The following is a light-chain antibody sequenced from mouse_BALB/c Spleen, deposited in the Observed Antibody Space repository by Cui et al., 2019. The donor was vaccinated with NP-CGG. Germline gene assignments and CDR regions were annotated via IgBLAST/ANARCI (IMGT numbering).Light chain of an antibody. Sequence: QDLVTQESALTTSPGEKVTLTCRSSTGAVTTGNYANWVQEKPDHLFTGLIGGTNNRAPGVPARFSGSLIGDKAALTITGAQTEDEAIYFCALWYSNHWVFGGGTKLTVL. CDR1: TGAVTTGNY. V-gene: IGLV1*01. CDR2: GTN. J-gene: IGLJ1*01. CDR3: ALWYSNHWV.